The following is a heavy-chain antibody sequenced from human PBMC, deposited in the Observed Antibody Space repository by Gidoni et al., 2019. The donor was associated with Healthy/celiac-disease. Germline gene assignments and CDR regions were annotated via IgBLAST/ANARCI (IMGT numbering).Heavy chain of an antibody. CDR2: IKSKTDGGTT. V-gene: IGHV3-15*01. J-gene: IGHJ4*02. D-gene: IGHD1-26*01. Sequence: EVQLVESGGGLVKPGGSLRLSCAASGFTFSNAWMSWVRQAPGKGLEWVGRIKSKTDGGTTDYAAPVKGRFTISRDDSKNTLYLQMNSLKTEDTAVYYCTTDETRVGATMYFDYWGQGTLVTVSS. CDR1: GFTFSNAW. CDR3: TTDETRVGATMYFDY.